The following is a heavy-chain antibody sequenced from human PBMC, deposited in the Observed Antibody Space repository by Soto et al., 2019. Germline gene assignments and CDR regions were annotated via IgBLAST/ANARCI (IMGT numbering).Heavy chain of an antibody. Sequence: SETLSLTCAVSGGSISSGGYSWSWIRQPPGKGLEWIGYIYHSGSTYYNPSLKSRVTISVDRSKNQFSLKLSSVTAADTAVYYCAGPFGSGAHLSPFSPPPPIHYYYDMDVWGQGTPVTVSS. V-gene: IGHV4-30-2*01. J-gene: IGHJ6*02. CDR3: AGPFGSGAHLSPFSPPPPIHYYYDMDV. CDR2: IYHSGST. D-gene: IGHD3-10*01. CDR1: GGSISSGGYS.